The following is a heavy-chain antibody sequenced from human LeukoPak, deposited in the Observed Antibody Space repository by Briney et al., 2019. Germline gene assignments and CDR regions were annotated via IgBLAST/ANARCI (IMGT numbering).Heavy chain of an antibody. CDR1: GYTFTSYG. CDR2: ISAYNGNT. Sequence: ASVKVSCKASGYTFTSYGISWVRQAPGQGLEWMGWISAYNGNTNYAQKLQGRVTMTTDTSTSTAYMELMSLRSDDTAVYYCAGVLGPRDWFDPWGQGTLVTVSS. CDR3: AGVLGPRDWFDP. V-gene: IGHV1-18*01. J-gene: IGHJ5*02. D-gene: IGHD1-26*01.